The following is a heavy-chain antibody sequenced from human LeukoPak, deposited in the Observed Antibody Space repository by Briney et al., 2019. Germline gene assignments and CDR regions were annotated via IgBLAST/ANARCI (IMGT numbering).Heavy chain of an antibody. CDR3: ARVGDHYHWYLDV. CDR2: LYSGGST. Sequence: PGGSLRLSCEGSGFSVSSKYMNWVRQAPGKGLEWVSILYSGGSTYYADSVKGRFTVSRDTSKNTLYLHMNNLRVGDTAVYYCARVGDHYHWYLDVWGRGTLVTVSS. D-gene: IGHD3-10*01. CDR1: GFSVSSKY. J-gene: IGHJ2*01. V-gene: IGHV3-53*01.